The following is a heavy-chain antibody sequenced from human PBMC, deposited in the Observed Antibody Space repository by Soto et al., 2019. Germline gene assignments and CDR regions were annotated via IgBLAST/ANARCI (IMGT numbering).Heavy chain of an antibody. D-gene: IGHD2-21*02. V-gene: IGHV1-46*01. CDR3: ARDLGVTATKGALDI. J-gene: IGHJ3*02. Sequence: GASVKGSCKASGYTFTSYYMHWVRQAPGQGLEWMGIINPSGGSTSYAQKFQGRVTMTRDTSTSTVYMELSSLRSEDTAVYYCARDLGVTATKGALDIWGQGTMVTVSS. CDR1: GYTFTSYY. CDR2: INPSGGST.